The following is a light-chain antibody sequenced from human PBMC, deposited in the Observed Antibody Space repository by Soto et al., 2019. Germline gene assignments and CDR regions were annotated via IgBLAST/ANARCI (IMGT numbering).Light chain of an antibody. V-gene: IGKV3-20*01. CDR1: KSVSSIH. Sequence: EIVLTQSRGSLSLSLGERGTLSCRASKSVSSIHLAWYQQKPGQAPRLLIYGAYSRVTGIPGRFSGRGSGTDFSLTISRLEPEDFAVYYCQQNGSSPTTCGQATRLEIK. CDR2: GAY. J-gene: IGKJ5*01. CDR3: QQNGSSPTT.